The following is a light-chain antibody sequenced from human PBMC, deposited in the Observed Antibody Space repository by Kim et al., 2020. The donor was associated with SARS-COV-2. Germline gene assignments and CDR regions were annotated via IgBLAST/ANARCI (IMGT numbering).Light chain of an antibody. CDR2: QDN. CDR1: KIGGKF. CDR3: HTWDSRTSTYV. V-gene: IGLV3-1*01. Sequence: PGKTASATCSGDKIGGKFVGWYQQKPGQSPILLIYQDNERPSGIPDRFSGSSSGNTATLTISGTQAMDEADYYCHTWDSRTSTYVFGAGTKVTVL. J-gene: IGLJ1*01.